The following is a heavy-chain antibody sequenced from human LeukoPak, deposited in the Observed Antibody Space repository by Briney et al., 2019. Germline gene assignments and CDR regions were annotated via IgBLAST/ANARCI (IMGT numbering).Heavy chain of an antibody. V-gene: IGHV3-23*01. CDR3: AKAGYGDYLNNWFDP. J-gene: IGHJ5*02. Sequence: PGGSLRLSCAASGFTFSSYAMSWVRQAPGKGLEWVSAISGSGGSTYYADSVKGRFTISRDNSRNTLYLQMNSLRAEDTAVYYCAKAGYGDYLNNWFDPWGQGTLVTVSS. CDR2: ISGSGGST. D-gene: IGHD4-17*01. CDR1: GFTFSSYA.